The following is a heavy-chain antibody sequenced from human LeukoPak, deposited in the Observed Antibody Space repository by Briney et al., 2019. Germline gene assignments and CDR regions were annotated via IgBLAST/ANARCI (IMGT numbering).Heavy chain of an antibody. V-gene: IGHV3-48*03. CDR1: GFTFSSYE. J-gene: IGHJ4*02. CDR3: AVVGGY. Sequence: HPGGSLRLSCAASGFTFSSYEMNWVRQAPGKGLEWVSHISSIGTTIYYADSVKGRFTISRDDAKNSLFLQMNSLRAEDTAVYYCAVVGGYWGQGTLVTVSS. CDR2: ISSIGTTI. D-gene: IGHD1-26*01.